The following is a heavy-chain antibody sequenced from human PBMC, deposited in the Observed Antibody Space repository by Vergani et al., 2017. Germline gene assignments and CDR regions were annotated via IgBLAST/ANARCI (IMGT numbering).Heavy chain of an antibody. Sequence: VQLVESGGGLVQPGRSLRLSCAASGFTFSSYAMHWVRQAPGKGLEWVAVISYDGSNKYYADSGKGRFTISRDNSKNTLYLQMNSLRAEDTAVYYCARDKGGQGITIFGVVDDDAFDIWGQGTMVTVSS. J-gene: IGHJ3*02. D-gene: IGHD3-3*01. CDR3: ARDKGGQGITIFGVVDDDAFDI. CDR2: ISYDGSNK. CDR1: GFTFSSYA. V-gene: IGHV3-30-3*01.